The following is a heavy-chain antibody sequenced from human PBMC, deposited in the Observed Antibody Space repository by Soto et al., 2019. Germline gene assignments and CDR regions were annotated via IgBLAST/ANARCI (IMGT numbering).Heavy chain of an antibody. V-gene: IGHV4-39*01. Sequence: SETLSLTCSVSGDSISNSRFYWAWIRQPPGEGLEWIGSIYHTENAYYNPSLKSRVTISVDTSKNQFSLKLTSVTAADAALYYCARDFFDSSDYTTNWFDPWGQGTLVTVSS. CDR2: IYHTENA. J-gene: IGHJ5*02. D-gene: IGHD3-22*01. CDR3: ARDFFDSSDYTTNWFDP. CDR1: GDSISNSRFY.